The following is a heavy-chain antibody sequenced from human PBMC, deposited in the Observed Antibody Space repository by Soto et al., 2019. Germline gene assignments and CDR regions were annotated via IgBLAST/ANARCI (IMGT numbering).Heavy chain of an antibody. CDR1: GFTLSSFF. V-gene: IGHV3-74*01. J-gene: IGHJ4*02. D-gene: IGHD3-22*01. CDR2: INNDGSRT. CDR3: AKDPADLYYYDSSGPKYGY. Sequence: GGSLRLSCAASGFTLSSFFMHWVRQGPGKGLVWVSRINNDGSRTTYADSVKGRFTISRDNAKNTVHLQMNSLRAEDTAVYYCAKDPADLYYYDSSGPKYGYWGQGTLVTVSS.